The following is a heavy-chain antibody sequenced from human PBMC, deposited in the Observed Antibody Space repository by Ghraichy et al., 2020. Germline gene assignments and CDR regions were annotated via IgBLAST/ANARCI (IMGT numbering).Heavy chain of an antibody. D-gene: IGHD6-19*01. CDR3: ARHSVAGDFKVDY. CDR1: GGSISGGTFY. V-gene: IGHV4-39*01. J-gene: IGHJ4*02. CDR2: IYYTGST. Sequence: SETLSLTCTVSGGSISGGTFYWGWIRQPPGKGLEWIGSIYYTGSTYYNPSLKSRVTISVDTSKNQFSLKLSSVTAADTAVYYCARHSVAGDFKVDYWGQGALVTVSS.